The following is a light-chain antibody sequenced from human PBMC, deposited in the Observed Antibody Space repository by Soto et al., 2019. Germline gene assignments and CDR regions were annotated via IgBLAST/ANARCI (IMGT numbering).Light chain of an antibody. V-gene: IGLV2-14*01. J-gene: IGLJ1*01. CDR2: EVS. CDR1: SSDVGGYNY. CDR3: SSYTSSSTQV. Sequence: QSVLTQPASVSGSPGQSINISCTGTSSDVGGYNYVSWYQQHPGKAPKLMIYEVSNRPSGVSNRFSGSKSGNTASLTISGLQAEDEADYYCSSYTSSSTQVFGTGTKVTVL.